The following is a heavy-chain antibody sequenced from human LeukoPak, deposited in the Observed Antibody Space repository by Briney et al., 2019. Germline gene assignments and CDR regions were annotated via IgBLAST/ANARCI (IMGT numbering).Heavy chain of an antibody. CDR2: IYYSGNT. CDR1: GGSISSSNYY. D-gene: IGHD3/OR15-3a*01. CDR3: ARQTGSGLFILP. J-gene: IGHJ4*02. V-gene: IGHV4-39*01. Sequence: SETLSLTCTISGGSISSSNYYWAWIRQPPGKGLEWIGSIYYSGNTYYNASLKSQVSISIDTSKNQFSLRLTSVTAADTAVYYCARQTGSGLFILPGGQGTLVTVSS.